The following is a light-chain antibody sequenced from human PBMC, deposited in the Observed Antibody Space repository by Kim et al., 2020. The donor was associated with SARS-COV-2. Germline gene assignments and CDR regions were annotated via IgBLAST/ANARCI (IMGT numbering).Light chain of an antibody. CDR2: LNSDGSH. CDR3: QTWGTGIVV. V-gene: IGLV4-69*02. Sequence: ASGKLTCTLSSGHSNYAIAWHQQQPEKGPRYLMRLNSDGSHSKGDGIPDRFSGSRSGAERYLTISSLQSEDEADYYCQTWGTGIVVFGGGTQLTVL. CDR1: SGHSNYA. J-gene: IGLJ2*01.